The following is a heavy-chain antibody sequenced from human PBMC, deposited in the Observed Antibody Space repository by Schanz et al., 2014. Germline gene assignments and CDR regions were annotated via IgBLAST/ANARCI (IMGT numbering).Heavy chain of an antibody. CDR2: IYYTGTT. J-gene: IGHJ4*01. CDR3: VKGQLRFYCFDY. Sequence: QVQLQESGPGLVKPSETLSLTCTVSGASISSHYWSWIRQSPGKGPEWIGYIYYTGTTNYNPSLKSRVTMSVDMSKNQFSLKLRSMTAADTAVYYCVKGQLRFYCFDYWGHGSLVTVSS. V-gene: IGHV4-59*11. D-gene: IGHD3-3*01. CDR1: GASISSHY.